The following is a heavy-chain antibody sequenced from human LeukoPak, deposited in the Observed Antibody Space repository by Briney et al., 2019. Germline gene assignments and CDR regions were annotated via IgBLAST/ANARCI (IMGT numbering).Heavy chain of an antibody. Sequence: SETLSLTCTVSGYSISSGYYWGWIRQPPGKGLEWIGSIYHSGSTYYNPSLKSRVTISVDTSKNQFSLKLSSVTAADTAVYYCARLAEKAVAGNWFDPWGQGTLVTVSS. CDR3: ARLAEKAVAGNWFDP. CDR1: GYSISSGYY. V-gene: IGHV4-38-2*02. J-gene: IGHJ5*02. CDR2: IYHSGST. D-gene: IGHD6-19*01.